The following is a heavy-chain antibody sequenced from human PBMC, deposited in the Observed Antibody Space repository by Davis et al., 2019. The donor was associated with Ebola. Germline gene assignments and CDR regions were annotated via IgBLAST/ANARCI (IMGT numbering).Heavy chain of an antibody. CDR1: GFTFSSYA. CDR2: IGASGDST. V-gene: IGHV3-23*01. J-gene: IGHJ4*01. Sequence: PGGSLRLSCAASGFTFSSYAMSWVRQAPGKGLEWVSAIGASGDSTYYADSVKGRFTISRDNSKNTLSLQMNSLRVEDTAVYYCVRDSGYYSHDYWGHGTLVTVSS. CDR3: VRDSGYYSHDY. D-gene: IGHD5-12*01.